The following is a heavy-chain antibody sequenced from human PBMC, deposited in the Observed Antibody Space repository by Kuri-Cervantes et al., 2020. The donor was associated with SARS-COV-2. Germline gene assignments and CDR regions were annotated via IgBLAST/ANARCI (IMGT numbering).Heavy chain of an antibody. Sequence: SVKVSCKASGYTFTSYYMHWVRQAPGQGLEWMGGIVPIFGRTFYAQRFRGRVTITADKSTDTAYMELPSLRSEDTAVYYCASPSHCSSTSCYHYYYYYMDVWGKGTTVTVSS. V-gene: IGHV1-69*06. J-gene: IGHJ6*03. CDR3: ASPSHCSSTSCYHYYYYYMDV. CDR2: IVPIFGRT. D-gene: IGHD2-2*01. CDR1: GYTFTSYY.